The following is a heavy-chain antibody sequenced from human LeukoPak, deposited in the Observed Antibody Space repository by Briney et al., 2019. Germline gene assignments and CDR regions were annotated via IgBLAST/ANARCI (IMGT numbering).Heavy chain of an antibody. D-gene: IGHD6-6*01. V-gene: IGHV3-23*01. CDR3: SKGGSVAARRAHFDF. CDR2: ISGSGGST. CDR1: GFTFSSYA. Sequence: GGSLRLSCAASGFTFSSYAMGWVRKAPGKGLEWVSAISGSGGSTYYADSVKGRFTVSRDNSKNTLFLQMNNLRGEDAAVYYCSKGGSVAARRAHFDFWGQGTLVTVSS. J-gene: IGHJ4*02.